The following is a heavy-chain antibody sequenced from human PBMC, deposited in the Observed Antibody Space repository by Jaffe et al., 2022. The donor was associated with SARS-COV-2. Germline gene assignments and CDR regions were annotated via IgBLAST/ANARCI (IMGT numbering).Heavy chain of an antibody. CDR2: IYYSGST. Sequence: QVQLQESGPGLVKPSETLSLTCTVSGGSISSYYWSWIRQPPGKGLEWIGYIYYSGSTNYNPSLKSRVTISVDTSKNQFSLKLSSVTAADTAVYYCARYTISPGPVEYSSLHYWYFDLWGRGTLVTVSS. V-gene: IGHV4-59*01. CDR3: ARYTISPGPVEYSSLHYWYFDL. J-gene: IGHJ2*01. CDR1: GGSISSYY. D-gene: IGHD6-6*01.